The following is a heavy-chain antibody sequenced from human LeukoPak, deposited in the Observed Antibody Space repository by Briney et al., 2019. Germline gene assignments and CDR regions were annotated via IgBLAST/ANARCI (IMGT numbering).Heavy chain of an antibody. CDR2: ISLTGLT. CDR1: GGSISNTNW. V-gene: IGHV4-4*02. Sequence: SETLSLTCGVSGGSISNTNWWSWVRQPPGQGLEWIGEISLTGLTHYNPSLESRVTVSLDKSKNQLSLNLTSVTAANTAVYYCSRENGAFPPFGYWGQGTLVTVLS. D-gene: IGHD2-8*01. J-gene: IGHJ4*02. CDR3: SRENGAFPPFGY.